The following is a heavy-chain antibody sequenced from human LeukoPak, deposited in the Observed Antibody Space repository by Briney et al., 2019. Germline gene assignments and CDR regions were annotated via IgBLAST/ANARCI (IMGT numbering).Heavy chain of an antibody. J-gene: IGHJ4*02. CDR1: GGTFSSYS. Sequence: PVKVSCKASGGTFSSYSITWVRQAPGQGLEWMGRIIPTLGIANYTQKFQGRVTITADKTTSTAYMELSSLRSEDTAVYYCAGEEERGVTVAGTAFDYWGQGTLVTVSS. V-gene: IGHV1-69*04. CDR3: AGEEERGVTVAGTAFDY. D-gene: IGHD6-19*01. CDR2: IIPTLGIA.